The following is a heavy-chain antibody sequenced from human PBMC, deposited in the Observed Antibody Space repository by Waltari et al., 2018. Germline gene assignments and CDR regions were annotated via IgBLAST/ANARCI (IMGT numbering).Heavy chain of an antibody. D-gene: IGHD2-2*01. V-gene: IGHV4-4*07. CDR1: AGSINNYY. CDR3: AGQLTDYAMDF. CDR2: MHTSGNT. J-gene: IGHJ6*02. Sequence: QVQLQESGPGLVKPSETLSLPCTVSAGSINNYYWSWIRQPAGKGLEWVGRMHTSGNTIYNPSLRSRVTMSLDTSNNHFSLTLTSVTAADTALYSCAGQLTDYAMDFWGQGTTVTVSS.